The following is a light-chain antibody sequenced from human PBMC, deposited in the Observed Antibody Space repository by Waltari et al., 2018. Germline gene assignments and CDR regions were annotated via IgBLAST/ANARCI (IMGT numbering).Light chain of an antibody. CDR2: DTS. J-gene: IGKJ2*01. CDR3: QQRST. Sequence: EIVLTQSPATLSLSPGEGPTLSCRASQSLTSYLAWYQQNPGQAPRLLIYDTSNRATGIPARFSGSGSGTDFTLIISSLEPEDFGVYYCQQRSTFGQGTKLEIK. V-gene: IGKV3-11*01. CDR1: QSLTSY.